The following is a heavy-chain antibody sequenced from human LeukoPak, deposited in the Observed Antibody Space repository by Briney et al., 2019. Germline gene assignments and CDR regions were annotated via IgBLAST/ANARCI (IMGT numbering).Heavy chain of an antibody. Sequence: ASVKVSCKASGYTFTGYYMHWVRQAPGQGLEWMGWINPNSGGTNYAQKFQGRVTMTRDTSISTAYMELSRLRSDDTAVYYCARMRRIFGVVIKNWFDPWGQGTLVTVSS. D-gene: IGHD3-3*01. CDR1: GYTFTGYY. V-gene: IGHV1-2*02. CDR2: INPNSGGT. CDR3: ARMRRIFGVVIKNWFDP. J-gene: IGHJ5*02.